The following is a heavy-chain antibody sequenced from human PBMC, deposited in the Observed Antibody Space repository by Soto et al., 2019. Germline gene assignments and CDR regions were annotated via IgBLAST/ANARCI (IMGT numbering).Heavy chain of an antibody. V-gene: IGHV5-10-1*01. J-gene: IGHJ4*02. CDR2: IDPSDSQT. Sequence: GESLKISCKGSGYSFAGYWITWVRQKPGKGLEGMGRIDPSDSQTYYSPSFRGHVTISVTKSITTVFLQWSSLRASDTAMYYCARQIYDSDTGPNFQYYFDSWGQGTPVTVSS. CDR3: ARQIYDSDTGPNFQYYFDS. D-gene: IGHD3-22*01. CDR1: GYSFAGYW.